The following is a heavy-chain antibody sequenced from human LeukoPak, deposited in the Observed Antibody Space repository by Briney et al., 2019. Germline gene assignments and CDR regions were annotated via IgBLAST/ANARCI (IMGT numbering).Heavy chain of an antibody. CDR3: ARDRVVGATIGAFDI. D-gene: IGHD1-26*01. J-gene: IGHJ3*02. Sequence: SETLSLTCAVSGGSISSSNWWSWVRQPPGKGLEWIGEIYHSGSTNYNPSLKSRVTISVDKSKNQFSLKLSSVTAADTAVYYCARDRVVGATIGAFDIWGQGTMVTVSS. V-gene: IGHV4-4*02. CDR1: GGSISSSNW. CDR2: IYHSGST.